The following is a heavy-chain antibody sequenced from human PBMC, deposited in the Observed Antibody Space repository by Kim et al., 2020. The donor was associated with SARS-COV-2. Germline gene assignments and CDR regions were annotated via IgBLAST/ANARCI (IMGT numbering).Heavy chain of an antibody. Sequence: ASVKVSCKASGYTFTTNHIHWVRQAPGQGLEWMGINYFNRDTTTYAQEFQGRVSMTRDTSTSTVYMELTNLRFEDTAVYYCAREQSGGWCFDYWGQGSLVTVSS. CDR3: AREQSGGWCFDY. CDR1: GYTFTTNH. CDR2: NYFNRDTT. V-gene: IGHV1-46*01. J-gene: IGHJ4*02. D-gene: IGHD6-19*01.